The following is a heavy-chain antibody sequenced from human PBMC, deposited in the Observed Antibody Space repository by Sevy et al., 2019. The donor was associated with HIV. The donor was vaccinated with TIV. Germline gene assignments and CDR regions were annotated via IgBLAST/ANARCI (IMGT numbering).Heavy chain of an antibody. J-gene: IGHJ4*02. D-gene: IGHD5-18*01. CDR3: AGKWIKDTAMVTFDY. CDR2: IYTSGST. V-gene: IGHV4-4*07. Sequence: SETLSLTCTVSGGSISSYYWSWIRQPAGKGLEWNGRIYTSGSTNYNPSLKSRVTMSVDTSKNQFSLKLSSVTAADTAVYYCAGKWIKDTAMVTFDYWGQGTLVTVSS. CDR1: GGSISSYY.